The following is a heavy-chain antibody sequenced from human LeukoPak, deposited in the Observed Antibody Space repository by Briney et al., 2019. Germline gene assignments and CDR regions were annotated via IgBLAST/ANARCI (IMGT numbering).Heavy chain of an antibody. CDR3: AKDPYSSSWYRGGTHFDY. Sequence: GGSLRLSCAASGFTFDDYAMHWVRQAPGKGLEWVSGISWNSGSIGYADSVKGRFTISRDNAKNSLYLQMNSLRAEDTALYYCAKDPYSSSWYRGGTHFDYWGQGTLVTVSS. CDR1: GFTFDDYA. V-gene: IGHV3-9*01. CDR2: ISWNSGSI. J-gene: IGHJ4*02. D-gene: IGHD6-13*01.